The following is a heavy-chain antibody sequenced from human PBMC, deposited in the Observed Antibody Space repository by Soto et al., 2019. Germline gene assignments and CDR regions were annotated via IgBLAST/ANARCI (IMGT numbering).Heavy chain of an antibody. CDR2: IRYDGSNK. V-gene: IGHV3-30*02. D-gene: IGHD5-18*01. Sequence: VRQAPGKGLEWVTIIRYDGSNKYFPDSMRGRLTISRDSCKNTLCLQMNSLRGEDTAVYYCAKDRQLGSSLYYFDYWGQGTLVTAPQ. J-gene: IGHJ4*02. CDR3: AKDRQLGSSLYYFDY.